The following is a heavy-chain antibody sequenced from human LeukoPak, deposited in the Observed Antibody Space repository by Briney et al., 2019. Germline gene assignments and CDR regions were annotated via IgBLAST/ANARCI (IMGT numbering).Heavy chain of an antibody. CDR1: GYTFTSYD. CDR2: MNPNSGNT. D-gene: IGHD6-6*01. J-gene: IGHJ3*02. V-gene: IGHV1-8*01. Sequence: ASVKVSCKASGYTFTSYDINWVRQAPGQGLEWMGWMNPNSGNTGYAQKFQGRVTMTRNTSISTAYMELSSLRSEDTAVYYCAVLEYSSSSDAFDIWGQGTMVTVSS. CDR3: AVLEYSSSSDAFDI.